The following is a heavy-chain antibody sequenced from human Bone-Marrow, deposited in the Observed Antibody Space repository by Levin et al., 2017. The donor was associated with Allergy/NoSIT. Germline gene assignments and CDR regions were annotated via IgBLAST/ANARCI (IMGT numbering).Heavy chain of an antibody. J-gene: IGHJ4*02. CDR1: GFNFGESD. V-gene: IGHV3-49*04. Sequence: GGSLRLSCRGSGFNFGESDVTWVRQAPGKGLEWVGFIRTTSEGGTTELVASVQGRFTISRDDSRSIAYLQMDSLKIEDTAVYYCAPTDGPFDYWGQGTLVTVSS. CDR2: IRTTSEGGTT. CDR3: APTDGPFDY.